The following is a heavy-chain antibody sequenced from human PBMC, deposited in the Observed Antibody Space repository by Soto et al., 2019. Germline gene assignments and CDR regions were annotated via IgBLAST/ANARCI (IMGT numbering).Heavy chain of an antibody. V-gene: IGHV1-18*01. Sequence: ASGKVSCKASGYTFTSYGISWVRQAPGQGLEWMGWISAYNGSTNYAQKLQGRVTMTTDTSTSTAYMELRSLRSDDTAVYYCARYSSGCSVWFDPWGQGTPVTVSS. CDR1: GYTFTSYG. D-gene: IGHD6-19*01. CDR3: ARYSSGCSVWFDP. J-gene: IGHJ5*02. CDR2: ISAYNGST.